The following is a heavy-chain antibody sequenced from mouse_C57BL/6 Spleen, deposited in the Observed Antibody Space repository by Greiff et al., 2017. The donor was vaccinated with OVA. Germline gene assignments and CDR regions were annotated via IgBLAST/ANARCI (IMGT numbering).Heavy chain of an antibody. V-gene: IGHV1-59*01. Sequence: VQLQQPGAELVRPGTSVKLSCKASGYTFNSYWMHWVKQRPGQGLEWIGVIDPSDSYTNYNQKFKGKATLTVDTSASTADMQLSSLTSEDSAVDYCARGRNYGSSFDDWGQGTTLTVSS. J-gene: IGHJ2*01. CDR2: IDPSDSYT. CDR1: GYTFNSYW. D-gene: IGHD1-1*01. CDR3: ARGRNYGSSFDD.